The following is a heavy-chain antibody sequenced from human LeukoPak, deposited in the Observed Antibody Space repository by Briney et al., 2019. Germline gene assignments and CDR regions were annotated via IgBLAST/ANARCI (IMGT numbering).Heavy chain of an antibody. V-gene: IGHV4-34*01. Sequence: SETLSLTCAAYGGSFSGYYWSWIRQPPGKGLEWIGEINHSGSTNYNPSLKSRVTISVDTSKNQFSLKLSSVTAADTAVYYCARGQRMGFDPWGQGTLVTVSS. CDR3: ARGQRMGFDP. CDR2: INHSGST. J-gene: IGHJ5*02. D-gene: IGHD2-15*01. CDR1: GGSFSGYY.